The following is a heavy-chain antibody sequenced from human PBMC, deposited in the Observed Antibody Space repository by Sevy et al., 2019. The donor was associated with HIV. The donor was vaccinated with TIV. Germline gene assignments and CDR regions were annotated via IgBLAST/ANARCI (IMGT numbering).Heavy chain of an antibody. J-gene: IGHJ4*02. Sequence: GGSLRLSCAASGFTFSSYGMHWVRQAPGKGLEWVAVISYDGSNKYYADSVKGRFTISRDNSKNTLYLQMNSLRAEDTAVYYCAKDTQQQLIDYSGQGTLVTVSS. CDR1: GFTFSSYG. CDR2: ISYDGSNK. CDR3: AKDTQQQLIDY. D-gene: IGHD6-13*01. V-gene: IGHV3-30*18.